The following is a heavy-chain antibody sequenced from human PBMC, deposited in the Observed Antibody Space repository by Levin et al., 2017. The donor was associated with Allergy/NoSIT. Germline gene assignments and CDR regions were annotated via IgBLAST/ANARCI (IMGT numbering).Heavy chain of an antibody. CDR2: INPNSGGT. V-gene: IGHV1-2*02. CDR1: GYTFTGYY. J-gene: IGHJ6*03. Sequence: GASVKVSCKASGYTFTGYYMHWVRQAPGQGLEWMGWINPNSGGTNYAQKFQGRVTMTRDTSISTAYMELSRLRCDDTAVYFCARVDGARFGDALNYMDVWGKGTTVTVSS. D-gene: IGHD3-10*01. CDR3: ARVDGARFGDALNYMDV.